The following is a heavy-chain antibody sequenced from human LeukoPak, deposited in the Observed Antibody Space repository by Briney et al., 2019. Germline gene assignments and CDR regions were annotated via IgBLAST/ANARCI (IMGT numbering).Heavy chain of an antibody. V-gene: IGHV3-66*04. CDR1: GFTVSSNY. Sequence: GGSLRLSCAASGFTVSSNYMSWVRQAPGKGLEWVSVIYSGGSTYYADSVKGRFTISRDNAKNSLYLQMNSLRAEDTAVYYCARPVPAAISPDAFDIWGQGTMVTVSS. CDR3: ARPVPAAISPDAFDI. CDR2: IYSGGST. J-gene: IGHJ3*02. D-gene: IGHD2-2*02.